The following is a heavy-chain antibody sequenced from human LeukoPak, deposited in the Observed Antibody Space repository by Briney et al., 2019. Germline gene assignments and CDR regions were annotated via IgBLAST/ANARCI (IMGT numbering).Heavy chain of an antibody. CDR3: ARGLRYSSGWYGY. CDR1: GGSMSTYY. J-gene: IGHJ4*02. V-gene: IGHV4-59*12. Sequence: SETLSLTCTVSGGSMSTYYWSWVRQPPGKGLEWIGYIYSSGSTNYNPSLKSRVTISVDTSKNQFSLKLSSVTAADTAVYYCARGLRYSSGWYGYWGQGTLVTVSS. CDR2: IYSSGST. D-gene: IGHD6-19*01.